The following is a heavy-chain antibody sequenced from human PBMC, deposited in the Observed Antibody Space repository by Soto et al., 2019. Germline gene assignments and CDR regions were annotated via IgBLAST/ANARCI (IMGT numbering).Heavy chain of an antibody. Sequence: ASVKVSCKASGYTFTSYGISWVRQAPGQGLEWMGWISAYNGNTNYAQKFQGRVTITADESTSTAYMELSSLRSEDTAVYYCARDSAAENYYYYYGMDVWGQGTTVTVSS. CDR2: ISAYNGNT. D-gene: IGHD6-13*01. CDR1: GYTFTSYG. J-gene: IGHJ6*02. V-gene: IGHV1-18*01. CDR3: ARDSAAENYYYYYGMDV.